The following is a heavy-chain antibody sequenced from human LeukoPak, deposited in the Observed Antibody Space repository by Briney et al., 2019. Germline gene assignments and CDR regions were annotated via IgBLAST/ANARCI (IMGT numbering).Heavy chain of an antibody. CDR3: ARDYNVARRDGYNYWFDP. CDR1: GGSFSGYY. V-gene: IGHV4-34*01. D-gene: IGHD5-24*01. CDR2: INHSGST. Sequence: PSETLSLTCAVYGGSFSGYYWSWIRQPPGKGLEWIGEINHSGSTNYNPSLKSRVTISVDTSKNQFSLKLSSLTAADTAVYYCARDYNVARRDGYNYWFDPWGQGTLVTVSS. J-gene: IGHJ5*02.